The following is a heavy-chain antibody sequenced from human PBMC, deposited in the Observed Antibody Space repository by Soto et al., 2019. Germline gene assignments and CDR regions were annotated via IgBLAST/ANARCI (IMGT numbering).Heavy chain of an antibody. CDR2: IIPIFGTA. CDR3: ARDGRGVGYCSSTSCYPFRNWFDP. CDR1: GGTFSSYA. D-gene: IGHD2-2*01. V-gene: IGHV1-69*01. Sequence: QVQLVQSGAEVKKPGSSVKVSCKASGGTFSSYAISWVRQAPGQGLEWMGGIIPIFGTANYAQKFQGRVTITADETTSIAYMELSSLRSEDTAVYYCARDGRGVGYCSSTSCYPFRNWFDPWGQGTLVTVSS. J-gene: IGHJ5*02.